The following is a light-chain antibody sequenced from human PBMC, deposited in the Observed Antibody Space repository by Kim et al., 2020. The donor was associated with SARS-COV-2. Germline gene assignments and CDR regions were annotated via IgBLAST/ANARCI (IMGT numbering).Light chain of an antibody. Sequence: DIQMTQSPSSVSASVGDRVTITCRASHDISTWLAWYQQKPGKAPKLLIYSASDLQSGTPSRFRGSGSGTDFTLTITTLQPEDYGNYYCQLSDSFPLTFGGGTKVDIK. CDR3: QLSDSFPLT. V-gene: IGKV1-12*01. CDR2: SAS. CDR1: HDISTW. J-gene: IGKJ4*01.